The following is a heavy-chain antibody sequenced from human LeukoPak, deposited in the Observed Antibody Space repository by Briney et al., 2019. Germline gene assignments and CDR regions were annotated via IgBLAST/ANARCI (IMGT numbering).Heavy chain of an antibody. CDR3: ARGGSYGPGDFDY. V-gene: IGHV3-7*01. CDR2: IKQDGSEK. CDR1: GFTFRSYW. J-gene: IGHJ4*02. Sequence: GGSLRLSCAASGFTFRSYWMSWVRQAPGKGLEWVANIKQDGSEKYYVDSVKGRFTISRDNAKNSLYLQMNSLRAEDTAVYYCARGGSYGPGDFDYWGQGTLVTVSS. D-gene: IGHD5-18*01.